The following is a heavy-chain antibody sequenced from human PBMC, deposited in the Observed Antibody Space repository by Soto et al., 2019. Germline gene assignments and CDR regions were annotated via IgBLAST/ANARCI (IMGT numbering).Heavy chain of an antibody. J-gene: IGHJ6*02. V-gene: IGHV3-23*01. CDR2: ITYTGNT. CDR1: GLTFSSSA. CDR3: AKLQHNSYYYVMDV. Sequence: GGSLRLSCAASGLTFSSSAMRWVRQAPGQGLEWVSSITYTGNTHYSDSVKGRFTISRDNSKNTLYLQMDSLRAEDTAVYYCAKLQHNSYYYVMDVWGQGTTVTVSS.